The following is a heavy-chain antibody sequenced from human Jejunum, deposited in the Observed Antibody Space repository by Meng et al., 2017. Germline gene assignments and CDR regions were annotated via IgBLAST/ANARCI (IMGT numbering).Heavy chain of an antibody. CDR2: TYYRSKWYN. V-gene: IGHV6-1*01. J-gene: IGHJ3*02. CDR1: GDNVSSNSAA. CDR3: ARDEPRRYSGTSYSDAFDI. D-gene: IGHD1-26*01. Sequence: SQTLSLTCVISGDNVSSNSAAWNWIRQSPSRGREWLGRTYYRSKWYNDYAVSVKSRTTINPDTSKNQFSLQLNSVTPEDTAVYYCARDEPRRYSGTSYSDAFDIWGQETMVTVSS.